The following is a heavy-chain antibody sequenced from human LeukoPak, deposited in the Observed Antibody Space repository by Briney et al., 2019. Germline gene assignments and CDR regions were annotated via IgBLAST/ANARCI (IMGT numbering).Heavy chain of an antibody. CDR1: GGSFSGYY. CDR2: INHSGST. J-gene: IGHJ5*02. Sequence: SETLSLTCAVYGGSFSGYYWSWIRQPPGKGLEWIGEINHSGSTNYNPSLKSRVTISVDTPKNQFSLKLSSVTAADTAVYYCARGKGRNRGIVATIFSNWFDPWGQGTLVTVSS. CDR3: ARGKGRNRGIVATIFSNWFDP. V-gene: IGHV4-34*01. D-gene: IGHD5-12*01.